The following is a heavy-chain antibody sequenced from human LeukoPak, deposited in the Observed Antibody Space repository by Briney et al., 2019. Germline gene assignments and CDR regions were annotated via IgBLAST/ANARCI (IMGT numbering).Heavy chain of an antibody. V-gene: IGHV3-23*01. CDR1: GFTFSNYV. CDR2: ISAGGGNT. CDR3: ARDPRYCSGGSCYS. Sequence: GGSLRLSCAASGFTFSNYVMSWVRQAPGKGLEWVSTISAGGGNTYYADSVKGRFTISRDNSKNTLYVQMYSLRAEDTAIYYCARDPRYCSGGSCYSWGQGTLVTVSS. J-gene: IGHJ4*02. D-gene: IGHD2-15*01.